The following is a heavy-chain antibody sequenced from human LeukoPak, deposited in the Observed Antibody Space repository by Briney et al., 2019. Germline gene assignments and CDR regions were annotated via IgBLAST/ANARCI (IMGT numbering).Heavy chain of an antibody. CDR2: IKRKIDGETT. D-gene: IGHD1-14*01. CDR1: GFTFSNAW. V-gene: IGHV3-15*01. Sequence: GGSLRLSCAASGFTFSNAWMTWVRQAPGKGLEWVGRIKRKIDGETTDYSAPVKGRFTISRDDSKNTLYLQMNSLKTEDTAVYYCTTLHITTGRRNVPWGQGTLVTVSS. J-gene: IGHJ5*02. CDR3: TTLHITTGRRNVP.